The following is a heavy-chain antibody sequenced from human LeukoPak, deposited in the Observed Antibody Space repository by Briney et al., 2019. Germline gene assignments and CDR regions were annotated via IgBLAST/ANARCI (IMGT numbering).Heavy chain of an antibody. J-gene: IGHJ4*02. CDR3: ARGGYSSGYYKPLYYFDY. D-gene: IGHD3-22*01. CDR1: GYTFTSYG. Sequence: ASVKVSCKASGYTFTSYGISWVRQAPGQGLEWMGWIRAYNGNTNYAQKLQGRVTMTTDTSTSTAYMELRSLRSDDTAVYYCARGGYSSGYYKPLYYFDYWGQGTLVTVSS. V-gene: IGHV1-18*01. CDR2: IRAYNGNT.